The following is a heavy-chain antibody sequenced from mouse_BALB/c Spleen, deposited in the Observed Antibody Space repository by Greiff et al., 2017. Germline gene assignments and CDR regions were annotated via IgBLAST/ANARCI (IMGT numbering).Heavy chain of an antibody. CDR2: IRLKSNNYAT. CDR3: TRNYGSSYWFAY. J-gene: IGHJ3*01. D-gene: IGHD1-1*01. Sequence: EVKLQESGGGLVQPGGSMKLSCVASGFTFSNYWMNWVRQSPEKGLEWVAEIRLKSNNYATHYAESVKGRFTISRDDSKSSVYLQMNNLRAEDTGIYYCTRNYGSSYWFAYWGQGTLVTVSA. V-gene: IGHV6-6*02. CDR1: GFTFSNYW.